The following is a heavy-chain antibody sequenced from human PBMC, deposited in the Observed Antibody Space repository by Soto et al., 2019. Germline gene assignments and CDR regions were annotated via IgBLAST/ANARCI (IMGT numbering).Heavy chain of an antibody. CDR1: GGSISSGGYY. CDR2: IYYSGST. Sequence: PSETLCLTCTVSGGSISSGGYYWILNRQHKGQGLEWIGYIYYSGSTYYNPSLKSRVTISVDTSKNHFSLKLSSVTAADTAVYYCAREVGPRGYNPTGRIDYWGQGTLVTVSS. J-gene: IGHJ4*02. V-gene: IGHV4-31*03. D-gene: IGHD5-18*01. CDR3: AREVGPRGYNPTGRIDY.